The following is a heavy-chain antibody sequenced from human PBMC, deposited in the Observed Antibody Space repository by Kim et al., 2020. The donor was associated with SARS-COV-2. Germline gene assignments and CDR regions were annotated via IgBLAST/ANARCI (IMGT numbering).Heavy chain of an antibody. V-gene: IGHV4-39*01. CDR2: IYYSGST. D-gene: IGHD3-10*01. J-gene: IGHJ3*02. CDR3: ARLADLWGSEIFEAFDI. CDR1: GGSISSSSYY. Sequence: SETLSLTCTVSGGSISSSSYYWGWIRQPPGKGLEWIGSIYYSGSTYYNPSLKSRVTISVDTSKNQFSLKLSSVTAADTAVYYCARLADLWGSEIFEAFDIWGQGTMVTVSS.